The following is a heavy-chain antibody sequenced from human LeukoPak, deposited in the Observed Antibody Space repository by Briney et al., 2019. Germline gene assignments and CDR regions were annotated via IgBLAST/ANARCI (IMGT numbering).Heavy chain of an antibody. CDR2: INPNSGGT. V-gene: IGHV1-2*02. J-gene: IGHJ4*02. CDR3: ARDLTVRGVALDY. CDR1: GYTFTGYY. D-gene: IGHD3-10*01. Sequence: ASVKVSCKASGYTFTGYYMHWVRQAPGQGLEWMGWINPNSGGTNYAQKFQGRVTMPRDTSISTAYMELSRLRSDDTAVYYCARDLTVRGVALDYWGQGTLVTVSS.